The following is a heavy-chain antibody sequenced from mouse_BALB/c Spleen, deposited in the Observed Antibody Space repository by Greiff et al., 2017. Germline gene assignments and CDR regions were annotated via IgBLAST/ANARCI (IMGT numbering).Heavy chain of an antibody. Sequence: LVESGAELVKPGASVKLSCKTSGYTFTSYWIQWVKQRPGQGLGWIGEIFPGTGTTYYNEKFKGKATLTIDTSSSTAYMQLSSLTSEDSAVYFCAGGYYGGFAYWGQRTLVTVSA. CDR3: AGGYYGGFAY. D-gene: IGHD1-2*01. CDR2: IFPGTGTT. CDR1: GYTFTSYW. V-gene: IGHV1S132*01. J-gene: IGHJ3*01.